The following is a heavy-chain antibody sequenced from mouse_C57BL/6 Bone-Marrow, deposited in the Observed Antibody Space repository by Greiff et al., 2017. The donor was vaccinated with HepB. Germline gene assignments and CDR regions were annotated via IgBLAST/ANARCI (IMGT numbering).Heavy chain of an antibody. CDR3: STRRYGSSTYYFDY. V-gene: IGHV14-4*01. CDR1: GFNIKDDY. D-gene: IGHD1-1*01. J-gene: IGHJ2*01. Sequence: EVQGVESGAELVRPGASVKLSCTASGFNIKDDYMHWVKQRPEQGLEWIGWIDPENGDTEYASKFQGKATITADTSSTTAYLQLSSLTSEDTAVYYCSTRRYGSSTYYFDYWGQGTTLTVSS. CDR2: IDPENGDT.